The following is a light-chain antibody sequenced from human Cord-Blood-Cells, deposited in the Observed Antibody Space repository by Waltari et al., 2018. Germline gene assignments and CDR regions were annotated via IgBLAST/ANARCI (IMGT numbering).Light chain of an antibody. J-gene: IGKJ4*01. V-gene: IGKV1-39*01. CDR2: AAS. CDR1: QSISSY. Sequence: DIQMTQSQSSLSASVGDRVTITCRASQSISSYLNWYQQKPGKAPKLLIYAASSLQSGVPSRFSGSGSGTDFTLTISSLQPEDFATYYCQQSYSTPRGLTFGGGTKVEIK. CDR3: QQSYSTPRGLT.